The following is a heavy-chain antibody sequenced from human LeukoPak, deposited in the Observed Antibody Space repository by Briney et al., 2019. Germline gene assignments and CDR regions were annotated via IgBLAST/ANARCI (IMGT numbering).Heavy chain of an antibody. J-gene: IGHJ6*02. CDR3: ARVGPYYYYYGMDV. Sequence: GGSLRLSCAGSGFTFSTYEINWVRQAPGKGLEWASYISGTSSSIYYADSVKGRFTVSRDNAKNSLYLQMNSLRDEDTAIYYCARVGPYYYYYGMDVWGQGTTVTVSS. D-gene: IGHD1-26*01. CDR1: GFTFSTYE. V-gene: IGHV3-48*03. CDR2: ISGTSSSI.